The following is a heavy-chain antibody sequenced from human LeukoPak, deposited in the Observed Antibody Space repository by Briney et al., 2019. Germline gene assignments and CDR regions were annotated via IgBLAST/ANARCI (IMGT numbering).Heavy chain of an antibody. D-gene: IGHD3-22*01. CDR1: GFTFSSYW. CDR3: ARTSYDSSGYCLGDY. J-gene: IGHJ4*02. CDR2: IKPDGSDE. V-gene: IGHV3-7*01. Sequence: PGRSLRLSCVVSGFTFSSYWMSWVRQAPGKGLEWVANIKPDGSDEYYVDSVKGRFTISRDNAKNSLHLQMNSLRAEDTAVYYCARTSYDSSGYCLGDYWGQGTLVTVSS.